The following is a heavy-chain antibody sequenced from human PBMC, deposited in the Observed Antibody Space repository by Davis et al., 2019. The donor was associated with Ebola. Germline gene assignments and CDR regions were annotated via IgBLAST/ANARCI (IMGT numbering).Heavy chain of an antibody. CDR3: ASLRGWSNAFDI. CDR1: GFTFSSYA. Sequence: PGGSLRLSCAASGFTFSSYAMHWVRQAPGKGLEWVAVISYDGSNKYYADSVKGRFTISRDNAKNSLYLQMYSLRAEDTAVYYCASLRGWSNAFDIWGQGTMVTVSS. J-gene: IGHJ3*02. D-gene: IGHD2-15*01. CDR2: ISYDGSNK. V-gene: IGHV3-30-3*01.